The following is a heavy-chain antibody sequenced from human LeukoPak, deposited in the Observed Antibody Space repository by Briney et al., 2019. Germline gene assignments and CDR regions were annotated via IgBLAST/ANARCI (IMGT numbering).Heavy chain of an antibody. Sequence: SETLSLTCTVSGGSISSGDYYWSWIRQPPGKGLEWIGYIYYSGSTYYNPSLKSRVTISVDTSKSQFSLELSSVTAADTAVYYCARVVYSSGWHPFDYWGQGTLVTVSS. V-gene: IGHV4-30-4*01. CDR2: IYYSGST. CDR3: ARVVYSSGWHPFDY. D-gene: IGHD6-19*01. CDR1: GGSISSGDYY. J-gene: IGHJ4*02.